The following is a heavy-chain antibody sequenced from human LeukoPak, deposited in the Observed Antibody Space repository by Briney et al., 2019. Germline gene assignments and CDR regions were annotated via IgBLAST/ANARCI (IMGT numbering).Heavy chain of an antibody. Sequence: PSETLSLTCTVSSGSISSSSYYWGWIRQPPGKGLEWIGSIYYSGSTYYNPSLKSRVTISVDTSKNQFSLKLSSVTAADTAVYYCARHPQAGTNDPRITIFGVVFHAFDIWGQGTMVTVSS. D-gene: IGHD3-3*01. CDR2: IYYSGST. CDR1: SGSISSSSYY. V-gene: IGHV4-39*01. J-gene: IGHJ3*02. CDR3: ARHPQAGTNDPRITIFGVVFHAFDI.